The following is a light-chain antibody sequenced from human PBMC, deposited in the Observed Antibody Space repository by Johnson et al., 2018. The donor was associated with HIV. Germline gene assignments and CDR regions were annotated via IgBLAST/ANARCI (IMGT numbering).Light chain of an antibody. CDR2: DNN. V-gene: IGLV1-51*01. CDR1: TSNIGKSY. J-gene: IGLJ1*01. CDR3: GTWDSSLSAEV. Sequence: VLTQPPSVSAAPGQKVTISCSGSTSNIGKSYVSWYQQLPGTAPKLLIYDNNRRPSGTPDRFSGSKSGPSATLGITGLQTGDEADYYCGTWDSSLSAEVFGTGTKVTV.